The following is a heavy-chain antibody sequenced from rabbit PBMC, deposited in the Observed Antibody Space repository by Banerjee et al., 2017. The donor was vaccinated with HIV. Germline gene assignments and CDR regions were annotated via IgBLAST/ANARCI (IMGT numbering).Heavy chain of an antibody. J-gene: IGHJ4*01. V-gene: IGHV1S45*01. CDR2: IYTGDGDT. D-gene: IGHD6-1*01. CDR3: ARDTIYAGYAGFGYATLHYFDL. Sequence: QEQLEESGGGLVKPEGSLTLTCTASGFSFSSNYWMCWVRQAPGKGLEWSACIYTGDGDTHYASWAKGRFAISKTSSTTVTLEMTSLTAADTATYFCARDTIYAGYAGFGYATLHYFDLWGQGTLVTVS. CDR1: GFSFSSNYW.